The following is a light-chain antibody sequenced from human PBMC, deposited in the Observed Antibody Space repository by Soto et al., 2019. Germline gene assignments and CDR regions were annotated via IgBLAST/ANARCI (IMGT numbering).Light chain of an antibody. CDR2: EVS. CDR3: CSYAGSRTYV. V-gene: IGLV2-23*02. CDR1: SSDVGSYNL. Sequence: QSAVTQPASVSGAPGQSITISCTGTSSDVGSYNLVSWYQQHPGKAPKLMIYEVSKRPSGVSNRFSGSKSGNTAYLTISGLQAEDEADYYCCSYAGSRTYVFGTGTKVTVL. J-gene: IGLJ1*01.